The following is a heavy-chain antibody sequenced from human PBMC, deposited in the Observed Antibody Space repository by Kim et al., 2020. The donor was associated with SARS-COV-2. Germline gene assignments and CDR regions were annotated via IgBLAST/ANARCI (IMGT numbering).Heavy chain of an antibody. J-gene: IGHJ5*02. CDR1: GFTFSSYA. CDR3: AKDHYYDSSGYSFWFDP. V-gene: IGHV3-23*01. D-gene: IGHD3-22*01. CDR2: ISGSGGST. Sequence: GGSLRLSCAASGFTFSSYAMSWVRQAPGKGLEWVSAISGSGGSTYYADSVKGRFTISRDNSKNTLYLQMNSLRAEDTAVYYCAKDHYYDSSGYSFWFDPWGQGTLVTVSS.